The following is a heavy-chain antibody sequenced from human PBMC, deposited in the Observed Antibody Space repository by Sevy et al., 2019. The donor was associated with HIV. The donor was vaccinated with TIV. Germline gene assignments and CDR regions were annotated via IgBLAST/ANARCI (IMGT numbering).Heavy chain of an antibody. V-gene: IGHV3-21*04. CDR1: GFTFNTHA. Sequence: GESLKISCAASGFTFNTHAMHWVRQAPGKGLEWLSSISDDSRYIYYSDSVKGRFTISRANAKNLLYLQMNNLRVEDTAIYYCARDFTIFGVVSGIDYWGQGNLVTVSS. J-gene: IGHJ4*02. CDR3: ARDFTIFGVVSGIDY. CDR2: ISDDSRYI. D-gene: IGHD3-3*01.